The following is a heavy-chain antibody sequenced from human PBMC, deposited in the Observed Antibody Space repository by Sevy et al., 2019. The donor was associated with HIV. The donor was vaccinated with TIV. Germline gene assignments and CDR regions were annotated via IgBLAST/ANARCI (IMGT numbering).Heavy chain of an antibody. CDR1: GYTFTSYG. V-gene: IGHV1-18*01. CDR2: ISTYNGDT. J-gene: IGHJ1*01. Sequence: ASVKVSCKTFGYTFTSYGISWVRQAPGQGLEWMGWISTYNGDTNSAQKLQGRVTMTTDTFTSTAYMELRSLRSDDTAVYYCARAPSGSQGPGQYFHHWGQGTLVTVSS. D-gene: IGHD1-26*01. CDR3: ARAPSGSQGPGQYFHH.